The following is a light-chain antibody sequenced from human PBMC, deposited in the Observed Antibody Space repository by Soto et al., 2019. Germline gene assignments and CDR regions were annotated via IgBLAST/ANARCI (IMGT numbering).Light chain of an antibody. CDR2: GNS. CDR1: SSNIGAGYD. J-gene: IGLJ2*01. CDR3: QSYDSSLSV. Sequence: QAVVTRPPSVSGAPGQRVTISCTGSSSNIGAGYDVHWYQQLPGTAPKLLIYGNSNRPSGVPDRFSGSKSGTSASLAITGLQAEDEADYYCQSYDSSLSVFGGGTKLTVL. V-gene: IGLV1-40*01.